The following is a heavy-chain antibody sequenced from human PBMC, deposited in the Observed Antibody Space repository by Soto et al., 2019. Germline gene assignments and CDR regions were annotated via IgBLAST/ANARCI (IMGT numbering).Heavy chain of an antibody. D-gene: IGHD2-2*01. CDR3: ARAFSSIKSYFDT. CDR2: IIPIFGTP. J-gene: IGHJ5*02. V-gene: IGHV1-69*13. CDR1: GGSFSSYI. Sequence: ASVKVSCKASGGSFSSYIITWVRQAPGQGLEWMGGIIPIFGTPDYAQKFQGRVTITADESTTTAYMELSSLTSEDTAVYFCARAFSSIKSYFDTWGQGTLVTVSS.